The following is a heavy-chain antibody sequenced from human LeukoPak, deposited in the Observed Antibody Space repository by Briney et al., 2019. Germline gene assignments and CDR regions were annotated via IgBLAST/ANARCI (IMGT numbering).Heavy chain of an antibody. V-gene: IGHV4-59*01. CDR3: ARGVGSGWSDY. J-gene: IGHJ4*02. D-gene: IGHD6-19*01. Sequence: AETLCLTCTASGVSISGYYMTWIRQAPGKGLEWIAYVSSTGSTNYTASLKSRVTISIDTSKSQYSLMLTSVTAADTAVDYCARGVGSGWSDYWGQGTLVTVSS. CDR1: GVSISGYY. CDR2: VSSTGST.